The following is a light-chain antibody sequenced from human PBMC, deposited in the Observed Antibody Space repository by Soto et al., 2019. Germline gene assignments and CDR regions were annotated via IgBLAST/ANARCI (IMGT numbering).Light chain of an antibody. CDR1: QSVSRY. J-gene: IGKJ3*01. CDR3: HQRDNGGT. V-gene: IGKV3-11*01. Sequence: EVVLTQSPATLSLSPGERATLSCRASQSVSRYLAWYQQKPGQAPRLLIYDASNRATGIPARFSGSGSGTDFTPTISSLEPEDFAFYYCHQRDNGGTFGPGTKVDIK. CDR2: DAS.